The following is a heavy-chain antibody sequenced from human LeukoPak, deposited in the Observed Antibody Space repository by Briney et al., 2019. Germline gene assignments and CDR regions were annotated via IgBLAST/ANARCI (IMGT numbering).Heavy chain of an antibody. Sequence: GGSLRLSCATSGFKFNGKWMTWVRQAPGKGLEWVASINQEGSEKYYLDSVTGRFTISRDNAESSLYLQMSGLRVEDSAVYYCADPPSDYWGQGTLVVVSS. V-gene: IGHV3-7*01. CDR2: INQEGSEK. CDR3: ADPPSDY. CDR1: GFKFNGKW. J-gene: IGHJ4*02.